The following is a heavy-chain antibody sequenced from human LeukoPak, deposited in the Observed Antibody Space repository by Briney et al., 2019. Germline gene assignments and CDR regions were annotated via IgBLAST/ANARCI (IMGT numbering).Heavy chain of an antibody. Sequence: GGSLRLSCAASRFTFSSYWMSWVRQAPGKGLEWVAHIKKDGGEKYYVESVKGRFIISRDNAKNSLYLQMNSLRAKDTALYYCARIALNIRNGFDMWGQGTMVTVSS. D-gene: IGHD2/OR15-2a*01. CDR2: IKKDGGEK. CDR3: ARIALNIRNGFDM. CDR1: RFTFSSYW. V-gene: IGHV3-7*04. J-gene: IGHJ3*02.